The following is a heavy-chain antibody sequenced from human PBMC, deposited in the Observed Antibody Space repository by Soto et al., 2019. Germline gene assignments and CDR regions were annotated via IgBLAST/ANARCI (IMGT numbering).Heavy chain of an antibody. CDR3: VRGLYGHPVGFDS. V-gene: IGHV3-74*01. CDR1: GFVFTDYW. Sequence: GGSLRLSCAASGFVFTDYWMHWVRRVPGRGLVWVSRVNSDGSTTNYVDSVKGRFTISRDNAKNTLYLHMTSLRAEDTSVFHCVRGLYGHPVGFDSWGQGTLVTVSS. CDR2: VNSDGSTT. D-gene: IGHD4-17*01. J-gene: IGHJ4*02.